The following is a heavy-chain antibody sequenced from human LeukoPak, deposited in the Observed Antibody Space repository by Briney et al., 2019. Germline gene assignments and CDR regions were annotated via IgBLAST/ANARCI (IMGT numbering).Heavy chain of an antibody. V-gene: IGHV4-34*01. CDR2: INHSGST. Sequence: SETLSLTCAVYGGSFSGYYWSWIRQPPGRGLEWIGEINHSGSTNYNPSLKSRVTISVDTSKNQFSLKLSSVTAADTAVYYCARGETLFDYWGQGTLVTVSS. J-gene: IGHJ4*02. CDR1: GGSFSGYY. CDR3: ARGETLFDY.